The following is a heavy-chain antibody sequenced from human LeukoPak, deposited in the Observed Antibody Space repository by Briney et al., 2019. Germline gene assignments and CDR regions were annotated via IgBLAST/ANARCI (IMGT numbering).Heavy chain of an antibody. D-gene: IGHD1-14*01. CDR1: GFTFSSYW. Sequence: PGGSLRLSCAASGFTFSSYWMHWVRQAPGKGLVWVSRIKSDGSTTTYADSVKGRFTISRDNAKNTLYLQMNSLRAEDTAVYFCAREFRKSPTGGWGQGTLVTVSS. J-gene: IGHJ4*02. V-gene: IGHV3-74*01. CDR3: AREFRKSPTGG. CDR2: IKSDGSTT.